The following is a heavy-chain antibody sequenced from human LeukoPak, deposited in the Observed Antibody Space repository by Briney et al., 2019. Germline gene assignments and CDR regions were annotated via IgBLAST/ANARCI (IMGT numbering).Heavy chain of an antibody. D-gene: IGHD2-21*01. CDR1: AFTFSDYY. CDR3: ARVEVVIATDLDV. J-gene: IGHJ6*04. CDR2: IISSGSTI. Sequence: GGSLRLSCAASAFTFSDYYMSWIRPAPGGGLEWVSYIISSGSTIYYADAVKGRFTSSRDNAKNSLYLQMHSLRAEDTAVYYCARVEVVIATDLDVWGKGTTVTVSS. V-gene: IGHV3-11*04.